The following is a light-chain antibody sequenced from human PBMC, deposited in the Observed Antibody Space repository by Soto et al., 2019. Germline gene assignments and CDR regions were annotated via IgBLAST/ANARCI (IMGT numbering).Light chain of an antibody. CDR3: LQDYGYPRT. Sequence: ATQMTQSPSSLSASVGDRVTIACRASQGISTELGWYQQKPGEAPKLLIYGASTLQSGVPSRFSGSGSGTDFTLTISSLQPEDFATYYCLQDYGYPRTFGQGTQVEMK. V-gene: IGKV1-6*01. J-gene: IGKJ1*01. CDR2: GAS. CDR1: QGISTE.